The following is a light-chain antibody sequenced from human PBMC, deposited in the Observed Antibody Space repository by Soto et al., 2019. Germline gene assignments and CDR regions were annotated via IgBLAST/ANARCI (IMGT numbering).Light chain of an antibody. CDR1: QSVSSY. V-gene: IGKV3-11*01. J-gene: IGKJ1*01. CDR3: QQRSKWRT. CDR2: DVS. Sequence: EIVLTQSPATLSLSPGERATLSCRASQSVSSYLAWYQQKPGQAPRLLIYDVSKRATGIPARFSGSGFGTDYTLTISTLEPEDFAVYYCQQRSKWRTFGQGTKV.